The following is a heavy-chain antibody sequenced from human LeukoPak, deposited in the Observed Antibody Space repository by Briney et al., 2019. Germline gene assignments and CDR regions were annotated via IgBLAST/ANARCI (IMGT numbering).Heavy chain of an antibody. D-gene: IGHD6-6*01. CDR3: ARRTYSSSSSIFDY. CDR1: GYTFTGYY. J-gene: IGHJ4*02. Sequence: ASVKVSCKASGYTFTGYYIHWVRQAPGQGREWMGWINPNSGGTNYAQKVQGRVTMTTDKSTSTAYMELRSLRSDDTAVYYCARRTYSSSSSIFDYWGQGTLVTVSS. CDR2: INPNSGGT. V-gene: IGHV1-2*02.